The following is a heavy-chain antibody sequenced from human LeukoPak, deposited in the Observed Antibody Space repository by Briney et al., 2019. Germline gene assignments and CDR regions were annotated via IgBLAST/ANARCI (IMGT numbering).Heavy chain of an antibody. D-gene: IGHD1-26*01. CDR2: IYPGDSDT. J-gene: IGHJ4*02. V-gene: IGHV5-51*01. CDR1: GYSFTSYW. CDR3: ARLRWELRSLPDY. Sequence: GESLKISCKGSGYSFTSYWISCVRQMPGKGLEWMGIIYPGDSDTRYSPSFQGQVTISADKSISTAYLQWSSLKASDTAMYYCARLRWELRSLPDYWGQGTLVTVSS.